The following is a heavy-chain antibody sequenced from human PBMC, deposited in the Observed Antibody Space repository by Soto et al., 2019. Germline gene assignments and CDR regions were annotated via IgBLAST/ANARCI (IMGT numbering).Heavy chain of an antibody. J-gene: IGHJ5*02. V-gene: IGHV3-21*01. Sequence: GGSLRLSCAASGFTFSSYSMDWVRQAPGKGLEWVSSISSSSSYIYYADSVKGRFTISRDNAKNSLYLQMNSLRAEDTAVYYCARDPPAYCGGDCYSWGQGTLVTVSS. CDR3: ARDPPAYCGGDCYS. D-gene: IGHD2-21*02. CDR2: ISSSSSYI. CDR1: GFTFSSYS.